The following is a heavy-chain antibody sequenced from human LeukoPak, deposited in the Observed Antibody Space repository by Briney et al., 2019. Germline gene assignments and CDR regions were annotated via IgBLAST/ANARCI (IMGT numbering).Heavy chain of an antibody. CDR3: VTDRPGVMDFDF. CDR1: GFTFSNFE. Sequence: PGGSLGLSCAVSGFTFSNFEMNWVRQAPGKGLEGVSHIDTSATSMHYADSVKGRFTISRDNAKNSLFLQMNSLRAEDTAVYYCVTDRPGVMDFDFWGQGTLVTVSS. V-gene: IGHV3-48*03. D-gene: IGHD2-2*03. CDR2: IDTSATSM. J-gene: IGHJ4*02.